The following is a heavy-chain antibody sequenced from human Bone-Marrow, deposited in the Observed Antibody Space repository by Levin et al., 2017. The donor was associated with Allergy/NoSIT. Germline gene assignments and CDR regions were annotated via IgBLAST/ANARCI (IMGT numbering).Heavy chain of an antibody. J-gene: IGHJ4*02. Sequence: LSLTCAASRFNISSYSVAWVRQAPGKGLEWISSISSPSGYIYYADPVKGRFTISRDNAKNSAYLQMNSLRGDDTAVYYCESGQGFWGQGTLVIVSS. CDR1: RFNISSYS. CDR3: ESGQGF. D-gene: IGHD3/OR15-3a*01. V-gene: IGHV3-21*06. CDR2: ISSPSGYI.